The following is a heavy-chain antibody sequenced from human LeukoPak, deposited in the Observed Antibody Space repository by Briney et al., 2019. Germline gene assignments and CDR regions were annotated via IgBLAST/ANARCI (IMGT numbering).Heavy chain of an antibody. CDR2: ISGSGGNT. CDR1: GVSFSTYS. D-gene: IGHD6-13*01. CDR3: ARHSRGRWYVFDY. V-gene: IGHV3-23*01. J-gene: IGHJ4*02. Sequence: GGSLRLSCAASGVSFSTYSMSWVRQAPGKGLEWVSGISGSGGNTYYADSVKGRFTTSRDTSTHTLYLQMNGLRAEETAVYYCARHSRGRWYVFDYWGQGTLVTVSS.